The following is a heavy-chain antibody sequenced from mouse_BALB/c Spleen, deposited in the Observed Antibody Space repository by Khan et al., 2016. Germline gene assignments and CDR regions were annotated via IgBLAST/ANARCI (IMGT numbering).Heavy chain of an antibody. J-gene: IGHJ2*01. Sequence: EVQLQESGPGPVKPSQSLSLTCTVIGYSITSDYAWNWIRQFPGNKLEWMGYISYSGSTSYNPSLKSRISITRDTSKNQFFLQLNSVTTEDTATYDCARTLLRLYYFDYWGQGTTLTVSS. CDR1: GYSITSDYA. CDR2: ISYSGST. D-gene: IGHD1-2*01. V-gene: IGHV3-2*02. CDR3: ARTLLRLYYFDY.